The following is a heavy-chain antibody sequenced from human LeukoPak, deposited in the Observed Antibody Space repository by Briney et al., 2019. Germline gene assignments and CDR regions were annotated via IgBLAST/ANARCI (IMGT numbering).Heavy chain of an antibody. Sequence: GGSLRLSCAASGFTFSSYNMNWVRQAPGKGLECVSYISSSSSTIYYADSVKGRFTISRDNAKNSLSLQMNSLRAEDTAVYYCVSGNNCNYWGQGTLVTVSS. CDR2: ISSSSSTI. D-gene: IGHD1-20*01. CDR3: VSGNNCNY. V-gene: IGHV3-48*01. J-gene: IGHJ4*02. CDR1: GFTFSSYN.